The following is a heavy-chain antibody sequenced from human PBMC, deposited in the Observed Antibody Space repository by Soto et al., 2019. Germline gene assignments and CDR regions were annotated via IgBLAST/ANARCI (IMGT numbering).Heavy chain of an antibody. Sequence: QPGGSLRLSCAASGFTVSSNYMSWVRQAPGKGLEWVSVIYSGGSTYYADSVKGRFTISRDNSKNTLYLQMNSLRAEDTAVYYCARPSRPIYYDILTGYYNVGAFDIWGQGTMVTVSS. D-gene: IGHD3-9*01. CDR1: GFTVSSNY. V-gene: IGHV3-66*04. CDR3: ARPSRPIYYDILTGYYNVGAFDI. J-gene: IGHJ3*02. CDR2: IYSGGST.